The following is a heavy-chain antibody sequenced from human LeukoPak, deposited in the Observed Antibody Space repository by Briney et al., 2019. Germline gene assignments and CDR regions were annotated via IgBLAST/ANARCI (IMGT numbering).Heavy chain of an antibody. J-gene: IGHJ4*02. CDR2: ISSNGGST. CDR1: GFTFRSYA. V-gene: IGHV3-64D*09. D-gene: IGHD6-19*01. Sequence: PGRSLRLSCAASGFTFRSYAMHWVRQAPGKGLEYVSTISSNGGSTYYADSVKGRFTISRDNSKNTLYLQMSSLRAEDTAVYYCVKGSSGWYEGYFDYWGQGTLVTVSS. CDR3: VKGSSGWYEGYFDY.